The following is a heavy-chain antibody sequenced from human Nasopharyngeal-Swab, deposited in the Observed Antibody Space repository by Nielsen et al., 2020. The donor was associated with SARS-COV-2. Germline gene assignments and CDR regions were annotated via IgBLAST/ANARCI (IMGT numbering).Heavy chain of an antibody. Sequence: ASVKVSCKVSGYTLTELYMHWVRQDPGKGLEWMGGFDPEDGETIYAQKFQGRVTMTEDTSTDTAYMELSSLRSEDTAVYYCATVYSAVYSSGWYFYWGQGTLVTVSS. CDR3: ATVYSAVYSSGWYFY. V-gene: IGHV1-24*01. J-gene: IGHJ4*02. CDR1: GYTLTELY. CDR2: FDPEDGET. D-gene: IGHD6-19*01.